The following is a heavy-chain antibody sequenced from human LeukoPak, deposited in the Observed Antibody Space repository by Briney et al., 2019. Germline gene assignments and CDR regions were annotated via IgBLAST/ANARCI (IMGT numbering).Heavy chain of an antibody. Sequence: GGSLRLSCAASGFTFSTYATTWVRQAPGKGLEWVSTFGSTGGRTFYADSVKGRFTISRDNSKNTLYLQMNSLRAEDTAVYYCAKDLFSRPRFWGQGTLVTVSS. D-gene: IGHD2/OR15-2a*01. CDR1: GFTFSTYA. V-gene: IGHV3-23*01. CDR2: FGSTGGRT. J-gene: IGHJ4*02. CDR3: AKDLFSRPRF.